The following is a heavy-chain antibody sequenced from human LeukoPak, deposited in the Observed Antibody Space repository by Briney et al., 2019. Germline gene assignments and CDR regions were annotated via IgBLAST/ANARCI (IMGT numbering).Heavy chain of an antibody. CDR3: ARGNNYGSGSLFYG. V-gene: IGHV1-2*02. J-gene: IGHJ4*02. Sequence: AASVKVSCKTSGYTFSEYYIYWVRQAPGQGLEWMGWIDPSTGGTNYAQNFQGRVTMTRDTSTTTVYMELSSLKSDDTAVYHCARGNNYGSGSLFYGWGQGTLVTVSS. CDR1: GYTFSEYY. CDR2: IDPSTGGT. D-gene: IGHD3-10*01.